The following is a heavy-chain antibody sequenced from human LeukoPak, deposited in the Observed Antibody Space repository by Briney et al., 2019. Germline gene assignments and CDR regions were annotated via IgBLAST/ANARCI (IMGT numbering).Heavy chain of an antibody. CDR3: AGSGRGQIGY. V-gene: IGHV1-46*01. J-gene: IGHJ4*02. CDR1: GYTFTSYY. D-gene: IGHD3-10*01. CDR2: INPGGGST. Sequence: ASVKVSCKASGYTFTSYYMHWVRQAPGQGLEWMGIINPGGGSTSYAQKFQGRVTMTRDTSTSTVYMELSSLRSEDTAVYYCAGSGRGQIGYWGQGTLVTVCS.